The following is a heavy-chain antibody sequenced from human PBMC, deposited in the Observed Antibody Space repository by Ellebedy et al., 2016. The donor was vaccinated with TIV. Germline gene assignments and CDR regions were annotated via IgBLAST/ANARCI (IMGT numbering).Heavy chain of an antibody. J-gene: IGHJ4*02. CDR1: GFTFSNCG. CDR3: ACGFDY. Sequence: PGGSLRLSCAASGFTFSNCGMEWVRQAPGKGLEWVANIKTDGSEKHYVDSVKGRFTISRDNAKRSLYLQMNSLRAEDTAVNFCACGFDYWGQGTLVTVSS. CDR2: IKTDGSEK. V-gene: IGHV3-7*01.